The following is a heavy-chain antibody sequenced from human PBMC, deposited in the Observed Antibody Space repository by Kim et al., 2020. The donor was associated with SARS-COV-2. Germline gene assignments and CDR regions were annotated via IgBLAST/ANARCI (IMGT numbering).Heavy chain of an antibody. J-gene: IGHJ4*02. Sequence: SSTPSLKSRLTMSVDTSENQFSLKLSSVTAADTAMYYCARAEAAAGSFDYWGQGTLVTVSS. CDR3: ARAEAAAGSFDY. V-gene: IGHV4-31*02. D-gene: IGHD6-25*01.